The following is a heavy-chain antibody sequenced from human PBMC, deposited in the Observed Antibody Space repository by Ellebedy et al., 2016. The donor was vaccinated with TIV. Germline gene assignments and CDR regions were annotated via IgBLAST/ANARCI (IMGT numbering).Heavy chain of an antibody. CDR3: ARGSGDLPFDY. CDR1: GFTFSSYS. V-gene: IGHV3-21*01. Sequence: GESLKISCAASGFTFSSYSMNWVRQAPGKGLEWVSCISSSGTYIYYADSLKGRFTISRDSAKNYLYLQMHSVRAEETAVYYCARGSGDLPFDYWGQGTLVTVSS. CDR2: ISSSGTYI. J-gene: IGHJ4*02. D-gene: IGHD4-17*01.